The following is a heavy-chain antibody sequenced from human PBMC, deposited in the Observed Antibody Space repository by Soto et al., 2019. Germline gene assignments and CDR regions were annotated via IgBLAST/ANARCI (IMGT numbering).Heavy chain of an antibody. CDR2: IRSKAYGGTT. CDR3: AKDPLKYSASWYLEWWVDP. J-gene: IGHJ5*02. CDR1: GFTFGDYA. D-gene: IGHD2-2*01. Sequence: PGGSLRLSCTASGFTFGDYAMSWFRQAPGKGLEWVGFIRSKAYGGTTEYAASVKGRFTISRDDSKSIAYLQMNSLKTEDTAVYYCAKDPLKYSASWYLEWWVDPWGQGTLVTVSS. V-gene: IGHV3-49*03.